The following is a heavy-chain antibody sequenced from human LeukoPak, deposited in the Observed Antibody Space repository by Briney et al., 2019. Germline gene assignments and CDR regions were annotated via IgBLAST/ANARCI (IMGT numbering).Heavy chain of an antibody. Sequence: ASVKVSCKASGYTFTSYDINWVRQATGQGLEWMGWMNPNSGNTGYVQKVQGRVTMTTDTSTSTAYMELRSLRSDDTAVYYCARGGGIQRGPIDYWGQGTLVTVSS. CDR2: MNPNSGNT. CDR3: ARGGGIQRGPIDY. CDR1: GYTFTSYD. V-gene: IGHV1-8*02. J-gene: IGHJ4*02. D-gene: IGHD5-18*01.